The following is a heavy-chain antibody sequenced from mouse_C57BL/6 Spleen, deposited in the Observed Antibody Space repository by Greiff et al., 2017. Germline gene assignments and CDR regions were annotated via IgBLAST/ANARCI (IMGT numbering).Heavy chain of an antibody. CDR3: ARRGGEYYGSSLYWYFDV. D-gene: IGHD1-1*01. CDR1: GYTFTDYN. CDR2: INPNNGGT. Sequence: VQLKESGPELVKLGASVKMSCKASGYTFTDYNMHWVKQSHGKSLEWIGYINPNNGGTSYNQKFKGKATLTVNKSSSTAYMELRSLTSEDSAVYYCARRGGEYYGSSLYWYFDVWGTGTTVTVSS. V-gene: IGHV1-22*01. J-gene: IGHJ1*03.